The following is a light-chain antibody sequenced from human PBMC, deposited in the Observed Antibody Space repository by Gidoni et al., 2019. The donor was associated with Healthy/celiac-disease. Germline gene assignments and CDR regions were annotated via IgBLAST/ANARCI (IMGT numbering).Light chain of an antibody. CDR2: AAS. V-gene: IGKV1-39*01. CDR1: QSISSY. CDR3: QQSYSTPDT. J-gene: IGKJ2*01. Sequence: DIQMTPSPSSLSASVGDRVTITCRASQSISSYLNWYQQKPGKAPKLLIYAASSLQSGVPSRFSGSGSGTECTLTISSLQPEEFATYYCQQSYSTPDTFGQXTKLEIK.